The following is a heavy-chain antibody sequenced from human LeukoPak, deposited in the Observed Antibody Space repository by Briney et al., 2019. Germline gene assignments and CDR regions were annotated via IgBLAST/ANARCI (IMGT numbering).Heavy chain of an antibody. V-gene: IGHV4-39*01. CDR3: ARRDHYDSSGYFDS. D-gene: IGHD3-22*01. CDR2: IYYTANT. Sequence: SETLSLTCTVSGGSISSSSYSWGWIRQPPGKGLEWIGSIYYTANTYYNSSLKSRVTISVDTSKNQFSLKLSSVAAADSAVYYCARRDHYDSSGYFDSWGQGTLVTVSS. J-gene: IGHJ4*02. CDR1: GGSISSSSYS.